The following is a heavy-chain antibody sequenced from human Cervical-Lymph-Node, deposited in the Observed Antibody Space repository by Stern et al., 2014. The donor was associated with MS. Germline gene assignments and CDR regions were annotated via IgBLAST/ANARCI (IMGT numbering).Heavy chain of an antibody. CDR1: GFTFRNYW. Sequence: EVQLVESGGGLVQPGGSLRLSCVASGFTFRNYWMHWVRQGPGKGLVWVAHINRDVTTITHADSVKDRFTISRDNAKNTLYLQMNSLRVEDTAVYYCTKDTYGPEDYWGQGTSVTVSS. V-gene: IGHV3-74*03. J-gene: IGHJ4*02. CDR2: INRDVTTI. D-gene: IGHD3-10*01. CDR3: TKDTYGPEDY.